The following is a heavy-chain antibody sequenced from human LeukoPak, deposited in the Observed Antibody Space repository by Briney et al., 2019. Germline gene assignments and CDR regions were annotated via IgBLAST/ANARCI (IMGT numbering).Heavy chain of an antibody. J-gene: IGHJ4*02. D-gene: IGHD3-3*01. CDR2: IYYSGST. Sequence: SETLSLTCTVSGGSISSYYWSWIRQPPGKGLKWIGYIYYSGSTNYNPSLKSRVTISVDTSKNQFSLKLSSVIAADTAVYYCARGLDFSSGYSFDSWGQGTLVTVSS. V-gene: IGHV4-59*01. CDR1: GGSISSYY. CDR3: ARGLDFSSGYSFDS.